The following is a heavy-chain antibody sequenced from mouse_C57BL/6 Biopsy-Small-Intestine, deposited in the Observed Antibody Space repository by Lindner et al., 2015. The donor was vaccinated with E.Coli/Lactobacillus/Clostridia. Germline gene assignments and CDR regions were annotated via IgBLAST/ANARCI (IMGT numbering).Heavy chain of an antibody. Sequence: VQLQESGPELVKPGASVKISCKASGYAFSSSWMNWVKQRPGKGLEWIGRIYPGDGDTNYNGKFKGKATLTADKSSSTAYMQLSSLTTEDSAIYYCARLRVTTRAMDYWGQGTSVTVSS. V-gene: IGHV1-82*01. D-gene: IGHD2-2*01. CDR3: ARLRVTTRAMDY. CDR2: IYPGDGDT. J-gene: IGHJ4*01. CDR1: GYAFSSSW.